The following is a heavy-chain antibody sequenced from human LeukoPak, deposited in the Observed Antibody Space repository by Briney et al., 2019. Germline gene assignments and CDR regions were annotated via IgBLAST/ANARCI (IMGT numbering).Heavy chain of an antibody. CDR3: ARDRKRRVPYYYDSSGYGNWFDP. D-gene: IGHD3-22*01. CDR1: GYTFTGYF. J-gene: IGHJ5*02. Sequence: ASVKVSCKASGYTFTGYFMHWVRQAPGQGLEWMGWINPNSGGTNYAQKFQGRVTMTRDTSISTAYMERSRLRSDDTAVYYCARDRKRRVPYYYDSSGYGNWFDPWGQGTLVTVSS. CDR2: INPNSGGT. V-gene: IGHV1-2*02.